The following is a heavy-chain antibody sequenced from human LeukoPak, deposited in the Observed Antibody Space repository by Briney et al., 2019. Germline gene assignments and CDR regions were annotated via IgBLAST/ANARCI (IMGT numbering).Heavy chain of an antibody. V-gene: IGHV4-39*01. CDR2: VYYSGST. CDR3: ARQGRGSSGWYLDY. J-gene: IGHJ4*02. CDR1: GGSLSSSSYY. Sequence: MPSETLSLTCTVSGGSLSSSSYYWGWIRQPPGKGLEGIGNVYYSGSTYYNPSLKSRVTISVDTSKNQFSLNLGSMTAADTAVYYCARQGRGSSGWYLDYWGQGTLVTVSS. D-gene: IGHD6-19*01.